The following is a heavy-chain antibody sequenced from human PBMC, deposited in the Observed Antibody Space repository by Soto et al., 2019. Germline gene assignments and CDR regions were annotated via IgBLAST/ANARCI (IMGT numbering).Heavy chain of an antibody. CDR2: ISAYNGNT. J-gene: IGHJ4*02. CDR3: ARMGGGYYYDSSGYYPFDY. V-gene: IGHV1-18*01. D-gene: IGHD3-22*01. CDR1: GYTFTSYG. Sequence: QVQLVQSGAEVKKPGASVKVSCKASGYTFTSYGISWVRQAPGQGLEWMGWISAYNGNTNYAQKLQSRVTMTTDTATSTGYKEQRSLRSEDTAVYYCARMGGGYYYDSSGYYPFDYWGQGTLVTVSS.